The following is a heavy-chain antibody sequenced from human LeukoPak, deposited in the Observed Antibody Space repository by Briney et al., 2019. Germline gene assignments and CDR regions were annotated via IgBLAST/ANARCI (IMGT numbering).Heavy chain of an antibody. V-gene: IGHV3-15*01. CDR3: ARDAYYYDSSGYYS. CDR1: GFTFSNAW. J-gene: IGHJ4*02. D-gene: IGHD3-22*01. CDR2: IKSKTDGGTT. Sequence: PGGSLRLSCAASGFTFSNAWMSWVRQAPGKGLEWVGRIKSKTDGGTTDYAAPVKGRFTISRDDSKNTLYLQMNSLRAEDTAVYYCARDAYYYDSSGYYSWGQGTLVTVSS.